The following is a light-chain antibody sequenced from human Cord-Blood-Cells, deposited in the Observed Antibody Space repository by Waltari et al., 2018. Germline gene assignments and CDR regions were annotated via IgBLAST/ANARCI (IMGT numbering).Light chain of an antibody. V-gene: IGKV3-20*01. Sequence: ELVLTHSPGTLSLSPGERATLSCRASQSVSSSYLAWYQQKPGQAPRLLIYGASSRATGIPDRFSGSGSGTDFTLTISRLEPEDFAVYYCQQYGSSSWTFGQGTK. CDR2: GAS. CDR3: QQYGSSSWT. J-gene: IGKJ1*01. CDR1: QSVSSSY.